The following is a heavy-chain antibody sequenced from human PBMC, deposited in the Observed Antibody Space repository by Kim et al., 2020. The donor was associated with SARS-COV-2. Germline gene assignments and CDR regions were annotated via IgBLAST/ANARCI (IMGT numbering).Heavy chain of an antibody. V-gene: IGHV3-23*01. D-gene: IGHD6-19*01. Sequence: GGSLRLSCAASGFTFNSYAMSWVCQAPGKGLEWLSAISGSGDSTYYADSVKGRFTISRDNSKNMLYLHMNSLRADDTAIYYCVKPRLAGVAVAQITSFDSWGRGTLVTISS. CDR2: ISGSGDST. J-gene: IGHJ4*02. CDR1: GFTFNSYA. CDR3: VKPRLAGVAVAQITSFDS.